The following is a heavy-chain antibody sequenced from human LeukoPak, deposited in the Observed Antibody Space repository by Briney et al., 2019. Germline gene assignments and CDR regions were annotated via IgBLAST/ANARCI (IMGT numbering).Heavy chain of an antibody. V-gene: IGHV4-34*01. D-gene: IGHD4-17*01. CDR1: GGSFSGYY. CDR2: INHSGST. J-gene: IGHJ4*02. CDR3: ARVPTVTFFDH. Sequence: SETLSLTCAVYGGSFSGYYWSWIRQPPGKGLEWIGEINHSGSTNYNPPLKSRVTISVDTSKNQFSLKLSSVTAADTAVYYCARVPTVTFFDHWGQGTLVTVSS.